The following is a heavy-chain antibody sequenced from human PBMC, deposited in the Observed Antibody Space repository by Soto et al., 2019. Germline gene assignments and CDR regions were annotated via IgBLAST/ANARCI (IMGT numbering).Heavy chain of an antibody. V-gene: IGHV4-39*02. CDR3: ARLHCHSPNCVAPDP. D-gene: IGHD2-2*01. J-gene: IGHJ5*02. Sequence: QLQLQESGPGLVKPSETLSLTCTVPGGSINDDTYYWGWIRQPPGKGREWMGSIYYSGSSSYNPSXRXPXTXXVDTAKRLSPLTLRSVTAADTGVYDLARLHCHSPNCVAPDPWGQGTLVSVSS. CDR2: IYYSGSS. CDR1: GGSINDDTYY.